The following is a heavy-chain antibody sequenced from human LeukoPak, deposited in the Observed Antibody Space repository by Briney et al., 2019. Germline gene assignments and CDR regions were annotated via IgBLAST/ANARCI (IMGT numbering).Heavy chain of an antibody. CDR2: IYYSGST. D-gene: IGHD2-15*01. CDR1: GGSISSYY. V-gene: IGHV4-59*01. CDR3: ARDYCSGGSCYWDY. Sequence: PSETLSLTCTVSGGSISSYYWSWIRQPPGNGLEWIGYIYYSGSTNYNPSLKSRVTISVDTSKNQFSLKLSSVTAADTAVYYCARDYCSGGSCYWDYWGQGTLVTVSS. J-gene: IGHJ4*02.